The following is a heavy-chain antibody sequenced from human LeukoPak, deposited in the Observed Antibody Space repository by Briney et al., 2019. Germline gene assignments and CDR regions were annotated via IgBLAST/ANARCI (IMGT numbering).Heavy chain of an antibody. CDR3: AKDLFRIAARPGDGWFDP. Sequence: GGSLRLSCAASGFTFSSYAMSWVRQAPGKGLEWVSAISGSGGSTYYVDSVKGRFTISRDNSKNTLYLQMNSLRAEDTAVYYCAKDLFRIAARPGDGWFDPWGQGTLVTVSS. V-gene: IGHV3-23*01. CDR2: ISGSGGST. J-gene: IGHJ5*02. CDR1: GFTFSSYA. D-gene: IGHD6-6*01.